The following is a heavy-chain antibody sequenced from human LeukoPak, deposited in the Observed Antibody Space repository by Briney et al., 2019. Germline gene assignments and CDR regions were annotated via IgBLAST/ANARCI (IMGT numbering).Heavy chain of an antibody. J-gene: IGHJ6*03. CDR1: GGSFSGYY. V-gene: IGHV4-34*01. Sequence: PSETLSLTCAVYGGSFSGYYWSWIRQPPGKGLEWIGEINHSGSTNYNPSLKSRVTISVDTSKNQFSLKLSSVTAADTAVYYCAREGNYYYYMDVWGKGTTVTVSS. CDR2: INHSGST. D-gene: IGHD3-10*01. CDR3: AREGNYYYYMDV.